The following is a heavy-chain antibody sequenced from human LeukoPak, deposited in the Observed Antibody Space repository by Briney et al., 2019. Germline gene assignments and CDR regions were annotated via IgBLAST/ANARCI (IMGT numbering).Heavy chain of an antibody. CDR2: IYPDDSKI. CDR3: ASFGGATFAQAFFDY. CDR1: GYSFTGFW. D-gene: IGHD4-23*01. V-gene: IGHV5-51*01. J-gene: IGHJ4*02. Sequence: GESMKISCRASGYSFTGFWVGWVRQMSGKGLEWVGIIYPDDSKITYSPAFQGQVTISAVKSLSTSSLQWDSLKASDTAMYYCASFGGATFAQAFFDYWGQGTLVTVSS.